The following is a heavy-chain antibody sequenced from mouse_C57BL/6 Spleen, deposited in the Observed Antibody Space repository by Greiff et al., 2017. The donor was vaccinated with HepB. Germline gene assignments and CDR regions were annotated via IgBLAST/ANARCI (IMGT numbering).Heavy chain of an antibody. Sequence: QVQLQQSGAELVRPGSSVKLSCKASGYTFTSYWMHWVKQRPIQGLEWIGNIDPSDSETHYNQKFKDKATLTVDKSSSTAYMQLSSLTSEDSAVYYCARYYDYDGYFDVWGTGTTVTVSS. CDR1: GYTFTSYW. D-gene: IGHD2-4*01. CDR3: ARYYDYDGYFDV. CDR2: IDPSDSET. J-gene: IGHJ1*03. V-gene: IGHV1-52*01.